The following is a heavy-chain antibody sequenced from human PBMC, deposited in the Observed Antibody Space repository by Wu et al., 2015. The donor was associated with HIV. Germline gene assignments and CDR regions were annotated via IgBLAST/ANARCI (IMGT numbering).Heavy chain of an antibody. CDR3: ARGGGCSSTSCYGRLHY. Sequence: QVQLVQSGAEVKKPGSSVKVSCKASGGTFSSYAISWVRQAPGQGLEWMGRIIPIFGTANYAQKFQGRVTITADESTSTAYMELSSLRSEDTAVYYCARGGGCSSTSCYGRLHYWGQGTLVTVSS. D-gene: IGHD2-2*01. CDR1: GGTFSSYA. J-gene: IGHJ4*02. CDR2: IIPIFGTA. V-gene: IGHV1-69*15.